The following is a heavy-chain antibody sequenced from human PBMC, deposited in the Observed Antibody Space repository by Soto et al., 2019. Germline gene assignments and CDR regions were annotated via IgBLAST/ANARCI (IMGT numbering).Heavy chain of an antibody. Sequence: GASVKVSCKASGYTFTSYAMHWVRQAPGQGLEWMGWISAYNGNTNYAQKLQGRVTMTTDTSTSTAYMELRSLRSDDTAVYYCARDGGDYYDSSGYNDYWGQGTLVTVSS. CDR2: ISAYNGNT. CDR3: ARDGGDYYDSSGYNDY. V-gene: IGHV1-18*01. D-gene: IGHD3-22*01. CDR1: GYTFTSYA. J-gene: IGHJ4*02.